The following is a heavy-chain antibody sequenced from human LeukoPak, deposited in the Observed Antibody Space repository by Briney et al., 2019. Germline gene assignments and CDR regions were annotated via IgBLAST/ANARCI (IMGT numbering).Heavy chain of an antibody. CDR1: GYTFISYG. CDR3: ARGLGVVTAQSEQPKPRYFDL. J-gene: IGHJ2*01. D-gene: IGHD2-21*02. Sequence: ASVTVSCKASGYTFISYGISWVRQAPGQGLEWMGWISGYNGNTNYAQNLQGRVTMTTDTSTSTAYTELRSLRSDDTAVYYCARGLGVVTAQSEQPKPRYFDLWGRGTQVTVSS. V-gene: IGHV1-18*01. CDR2: ISGYNGNT.